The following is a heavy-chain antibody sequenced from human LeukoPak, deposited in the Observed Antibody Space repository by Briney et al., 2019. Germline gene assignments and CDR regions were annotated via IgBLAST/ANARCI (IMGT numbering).Heavy chain of an antibody. CDR2: IYHSGST. Sequence: SETLSLTCTVSGGSISSGGYYWSWIRQPPGKGLEWIGYIYHSGSTYYNPSLKSRVTISVDRSKNQFSLKLSSVTAADTAVYYCARARSRGVTIFGVVIIPTFDYWGQGTLVTVSS. V-gene: IGHV4-30-2*01. CDR1: GGSISSGGYY. CDR3: ARARSRGVTIFGVVIIPTFDY. J-gene: IGHJ4*02. D-gene: IGHD3-3*01.